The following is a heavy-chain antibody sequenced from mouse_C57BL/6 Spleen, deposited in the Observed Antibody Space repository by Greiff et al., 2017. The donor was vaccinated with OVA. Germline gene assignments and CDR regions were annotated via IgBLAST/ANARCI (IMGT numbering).Heavy chain of an antibody. CDR2: IDPSDSYT. Sequence: QVQLQQPGAELVMPGASVKLSCKASGYTFTSYWMHWVKQRPGQGLEWIGEIDPSDSYTNYNQKFKGKSTLTVDKSSSTAYMQLSSLTSEDSAVYYCARFYDGYPYWGQGTTLTVSS. CDR3: ARFYDGYPY. CDR1: GYTFTSYW. D-gene: IGHD2-3*01. V-gene: IGHV1-69*01. J-gene: IGHJ2*01.